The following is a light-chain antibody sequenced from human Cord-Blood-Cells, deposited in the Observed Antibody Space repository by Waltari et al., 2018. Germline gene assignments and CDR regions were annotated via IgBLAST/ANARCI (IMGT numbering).Light chain of an antibody. CDR1: QSISSY. CDR2: AAS. J-gene: IGKJ3*01. Sequence: DIQMTQSPSSLSASVGDRVTITCRASQSISSYLNWYQQKPGKAPKLLIYAASSLQSGVPLSFSGSGSGTEFTLTISSLQPEDFATYYCQQSYSTPFTFVPGTKVDI. CDR3: QQSYSTPFT. V-gene: IGKV1-39*01.